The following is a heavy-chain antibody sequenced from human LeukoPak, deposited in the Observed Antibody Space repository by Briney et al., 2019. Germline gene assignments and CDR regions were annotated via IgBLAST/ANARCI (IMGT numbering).Heavy chain of an antibody. CDR3: ARVVGRYFDCCLGDGHYYFDY. J-gene: IGHJ4*02. Sequence: AGGSLRLSCAASGFTFSTYSMNWVRQAPGKGLEWVSSISSSSSHIYYADSVKGRFTISRDNAKNSLYLQMNSLRAEDTAVYYCARVVGRYFDCCLGDGHYYFDYWGQGTLVTVSS. CDR1: GFTFSTYS. CDR2: ISSSSSHI. V-gene: IGHV3-21*01. D-gene: IGHD3-9*01.